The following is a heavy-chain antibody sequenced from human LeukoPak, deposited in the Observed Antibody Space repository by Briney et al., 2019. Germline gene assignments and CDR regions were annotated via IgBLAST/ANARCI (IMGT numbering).Heavy chain of an antibody. CDR3: ARDPGYGVDY. Sequence: PSETLSLTCTVSGGSISSYYWSWIRQPPGKGLEWIGYIYYSGSTNYNPSLKSRVTISVDTSKNQFSLKLSSVTAADTAVYYCARDPGYGVDYWGQGTLVTVSS. D-gene: IGHD5-12*01. CDR1: GGSISSYY. J-gene: IGHJ4*02. V-gene: IGHV4-59*01. CDR2: IYYSGST.